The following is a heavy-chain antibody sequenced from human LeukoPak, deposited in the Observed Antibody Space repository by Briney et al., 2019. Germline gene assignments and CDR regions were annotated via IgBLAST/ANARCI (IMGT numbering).Heavy chain of an antibody. CDR2: INPNSGGT. CDR1: AYTFTGYY. Sequence: ASVKVSCKASAYTFTGYYMHWVRQAPGQGLEWMGWINPNSGGTNYAQKFQGRVTMTRDTSISTAYMELSRLRSDDTAVYYCARGYDFWSGYYDHGEYFQHWGQGTLVTVSS. V-gene: IGHV1-2*02. D-gene: IGHD3-3*01. J-gene: IGHJ1*01. CDR3: ARGYDFWSGYYDHGEYFQH.